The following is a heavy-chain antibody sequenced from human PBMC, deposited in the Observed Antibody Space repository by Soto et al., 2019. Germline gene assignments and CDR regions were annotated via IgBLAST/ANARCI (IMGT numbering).Heavy chain of an antibody. CDR3: ARDLQHSSGWLDY. V-gene: IGHV1-46*01. D-gene: IGHD6-19*01. CDR1: GYIFTSYY. CDR2: INPSGGTT. Sequence: ASVKVSCKTSGYIFTSYYIHWVRQAPGQGLEWMGIINPSGGTTTYAQKFQGRVTMTRDTSTSTVYMELSSLRSEDTAVYYCARDLQHSSGWLDYWGQGTLVTVSS. J-gene: IGHJ4*02.